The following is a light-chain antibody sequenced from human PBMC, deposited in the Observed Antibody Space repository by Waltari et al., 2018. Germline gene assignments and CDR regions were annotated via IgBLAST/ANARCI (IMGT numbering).Light chain of an antibody. CDR3: QQYNNWPPYT. CDR2: GAS. J-gene: IGKJ2*01. CDR1: QGVSSS. V-gene: IGKV3-15*01. Sequence: ELVMTQSPATLSMSPGERATLPCRASQGVSSSLAWYQQKPGQAPRLLIYGASTRATAVPARFSGSVSGTECTRTISSLQSEDFAVYYCQQYNNWPPYTFGQGTKLEIK.